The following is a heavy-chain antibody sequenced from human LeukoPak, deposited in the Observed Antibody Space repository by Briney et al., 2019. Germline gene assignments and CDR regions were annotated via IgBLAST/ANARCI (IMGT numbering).Heavy chain of an antibody. CDR1: GFTFSSYA. CDR2: ISGSGGSA. D-gene: IGHD2-21*01. CDR3: AKEKVVIATLAPFDY. J-gene: IGHJ4*02. Sequence: GGSLRLSCAASGFTFSSYAMSWVRQAPGKGLEWVSAISGSGGSAYHADSVKGRFTISRDNSKNTLYLQMNSLRAEDTAVYYCAKEKVVIATLAPFDYWGQGTLVTVSS. V-gene: IGHV3-23*01.